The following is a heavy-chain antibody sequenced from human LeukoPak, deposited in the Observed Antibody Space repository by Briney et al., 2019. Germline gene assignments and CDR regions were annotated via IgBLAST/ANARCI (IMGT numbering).Heavy chain of an antibody. V-gene: IGHV4-59*11. D-gene: IGHD2-21*02. CDR3: ARLAKCDGDCYSFDF. CDR1: ADSISGHP. Sequence: PSETLSLTCAVSADSISGHPWSWIRQPPGKELDYIGFINSNGNTNYNPSLNTRVTISVDTSTNQFSLNLNSVTAADTAVYYCARLAKCDGDCYSFDFWGQGLLVTVSS. CDR2: INSNGNT. J-gene: IGHJ4*02.